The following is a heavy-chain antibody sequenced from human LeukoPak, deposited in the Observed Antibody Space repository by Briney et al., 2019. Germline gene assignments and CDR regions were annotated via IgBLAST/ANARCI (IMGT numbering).Heavy chain of an antibody. CDR2: AYNGNT. V-gene: IGHV1-18*01. CDR3: ARDPPHLCSSTSCFGDY. J-gene: IGHJ4*02. D-gene: IGHD2-2*01. Sequence: AYNGNTNYAQKIQGRVTMTTDTSTNTAYMELRSLRSDDTAVYYCARDPPHLCSSTSCFGDYWGQGTLVTVSS.